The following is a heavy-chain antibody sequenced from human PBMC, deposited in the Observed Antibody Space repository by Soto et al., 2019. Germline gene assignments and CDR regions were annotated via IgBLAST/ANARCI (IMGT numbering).Heavy chain of an antibody. CDR1: GGSISSYC. V-gene: IGHV4-59*01. CDR3: AREYGYEGLDY. CDR2: IYYSGST. J-gene: IGHJ4*02. Sequence: PSETLSLTCTVSGGSISSYCWSWIRQPPGKGLEWIGYIYYSGSTNYNPSLKSRVTISVDTSKNQFSLKLSSVTAADTAVYYCAREYGYEGLDYWGQGTLVTVSS. D-gene: IGHD5-18*01.